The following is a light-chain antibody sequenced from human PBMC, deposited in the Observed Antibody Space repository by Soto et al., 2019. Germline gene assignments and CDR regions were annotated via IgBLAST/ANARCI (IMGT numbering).Light chain of an antibody. CDR2: DAS. CDR3: QQYEDLPLA. J-gene: IGKJ4*01. Sequence: DIQMTQSPSSLSASVGDRVTITCQASQDISNYLNWYQQKPGKAPKLLIFDASNVETGVPSRFSGSGSGTECTFTIHSLQPEDAATYYCQQYEDLPLAFGGGTKVGIK. V-gene: IGKV1-33*01. CDR1: QDISNY.